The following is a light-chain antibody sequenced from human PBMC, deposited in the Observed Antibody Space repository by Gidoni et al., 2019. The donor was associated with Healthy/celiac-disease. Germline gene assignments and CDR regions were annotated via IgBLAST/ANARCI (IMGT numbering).Light chain of an antibody. CDR3: QNYKNVPWG. V-gene: IGKV1-27*01. CDR1: QDIKNF. J-gene: IGKJ1*01. CDR2: AAS. Sequence: DIQMTQSPSSLSASVGDRVTITCRATQDIKNFLAWYQQRPGKVPKLLIHAASNLESGVPSRFSGSGSGTEFTLTISGLQPEDLATYYCQNYKNVPWGFXXXTKVDIK.